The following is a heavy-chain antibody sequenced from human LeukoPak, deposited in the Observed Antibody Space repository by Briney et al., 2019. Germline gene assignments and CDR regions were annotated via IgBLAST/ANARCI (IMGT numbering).Heavy chain of an antibody. CDR2: ISASGGVT. J-gene: IGHJ5*02. CDR3: AKIQNPPISLFPP. CDR1: GFTFSRYG. V-gene: IGHV3-23*01. Sequence: PGGSLRLSCAASGFTFSRYGLSWVRQAPGKGLEWVSSISASGGVTYYADSVKGRFTISRDNSKSTLYLEMNSLRAEDTAVFYCAKIQNPPISLFPPGGQGTLVTVSS. D-gene: IGHD2-21*01.